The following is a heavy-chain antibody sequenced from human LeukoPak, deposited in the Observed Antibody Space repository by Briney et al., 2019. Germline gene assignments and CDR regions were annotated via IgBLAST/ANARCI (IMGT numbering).Heavy chain of an antibody. D-gene: IGHD2-2*01. J-gene: IGHJ5*02. CDR2: IKPKSGGT. CDR3: ARDRSEYQLLEFDP. CDR1: GYTFTSYY. Sequence: GASVKVSCKASGYTFTSYYIHWMRQAPGQGLEWMGWIKPKSGGTNYAQRFQGRVTMTRDTSISTAYMDLSKLTSDDTAVYYCARDRSEYQLLEFDPWGQGTLVTVSS. V-gene: IGHV1-2*02.